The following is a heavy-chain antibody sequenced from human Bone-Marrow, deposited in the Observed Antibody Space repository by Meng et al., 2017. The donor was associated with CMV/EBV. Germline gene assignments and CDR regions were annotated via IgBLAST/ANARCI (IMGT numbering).Heavy chain of an antibody. CDR2: IYYSGST. CDR3: ARSPRTARRADNWFDP. CDR1: GGSISSYY. D-gene: IGHD1-1*01. V-gene: IGHV4-59*01. J-gene: IGHJ5*02. Sequence: GSLRLSCTVSGGSISSYYWSWIRQPPGKGLEWIGYIYYSGSTNYNPSLKSRVTISVDTSKNQFPLKLSSVTAADTAVYYCARSPRTARRADNWFDPWGQGTLVTVYS.